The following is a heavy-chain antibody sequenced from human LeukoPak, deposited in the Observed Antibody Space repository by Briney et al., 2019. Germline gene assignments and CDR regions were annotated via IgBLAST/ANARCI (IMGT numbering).Heavy chain of an antibody. CDR2: IIPMFETT. CDR3: ARAGGTVLESASGGHARFHNFYMDV. Sequence: SVKVSCKASGGNLSGFNINWVRQAPGQSFEWMGRIIPMFETTNYAQKFQGRLTITADKSSNTVYLQMTSLRSDDSAIYFCARAGGTVLESASGGHARFHNFYMDVWGEGTTVAVSS. CDR1: GGNLSGFN. J-gene: IGHJ6*03. V-gene: IGHV1-69*08. D-gene: IGHD3-3*02.